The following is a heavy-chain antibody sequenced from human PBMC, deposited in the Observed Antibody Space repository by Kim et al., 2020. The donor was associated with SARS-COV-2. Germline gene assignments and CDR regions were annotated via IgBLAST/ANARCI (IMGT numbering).Heavy chain of an antibody. CDR1: GYTFTSYA. CDR2: INAGNGYT. V-gene: IGHV1-3*01. Sequence: ASVKVSCKASGYTFTSYAMHWLRQAPAQRLEWMGWINAGNGYTKYSQKFQGRLTITRDTSASTAYMELSSLTSEDTAVYYCAKDWEVRGITPDYWGQGTPVTVSS. D-gene: IGHD3-10*01. CDR3: AKDWEVRGITPDY. J-gene: IGHJ4*02.